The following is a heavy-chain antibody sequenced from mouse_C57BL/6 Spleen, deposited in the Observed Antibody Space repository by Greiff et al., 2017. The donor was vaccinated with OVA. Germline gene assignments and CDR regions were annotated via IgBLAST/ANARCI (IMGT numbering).Heavy chain of an antibody. CDR2: INPSSGYT. Sequence: QVHVKQSGAELARPGASVKMSCKASGYTFTSYTMHWVKQRPGQGLEWIGYINPSSGYTKYNQKFKDKATLTADKSSSTAYMQLSSLTSEDSAVYYCAITLTRAMDYWGQGTSVTVSS. D-gene: IGHD2-12*01. V-gene: IGHV1-4*01. CDR3: AITLTRAMDY. J-gene: IGHJ4*01. CDR1: GYTFTSYT.